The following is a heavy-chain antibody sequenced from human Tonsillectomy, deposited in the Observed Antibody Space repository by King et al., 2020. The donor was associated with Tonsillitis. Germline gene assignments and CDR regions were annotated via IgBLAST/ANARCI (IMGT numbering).Heavy chain of an antibody. D-gene: IGHD3-22*01. CDR3: ARSRGAYDSSGYYY. J-gene: IGHJ4*02. CDR2: INHSGST. CDR1: GGSFSGYY. Sequence: HVQLPQWGARLLKPSETLSLTCAVYGGSFSGYYWSWIRQPPGKGLEWIGEINHSGSTNYNPSLKSRVTVSVDTSKNQFSLKLSSVTAADTAVYYCARSRGAYDSSGYYYWGQGTLVTVSS. V-gene: IGHV4-34*01.